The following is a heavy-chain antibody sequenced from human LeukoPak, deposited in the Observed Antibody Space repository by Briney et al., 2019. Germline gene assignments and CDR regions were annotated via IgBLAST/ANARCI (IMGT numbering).Heavy chain of an antibody. V-gene: IGHV3-53*01. J-gene: IGHJ6*02. Sequence: GGSLRLSCAASGFTVSSNFMSWVRQTPGKGLEWVSIIYSNGNGYYAASVEGRFTISRDNSKNTMYLQMNSLRAEDAAVYYCARPLRFNNNMDVWGQGTTVTVSS. CDR3: ARPLRFNNNMDV. CDR2: IYSNGNG. CDR1: GFTVSSNF. D-gene: IGHD3-3*01.